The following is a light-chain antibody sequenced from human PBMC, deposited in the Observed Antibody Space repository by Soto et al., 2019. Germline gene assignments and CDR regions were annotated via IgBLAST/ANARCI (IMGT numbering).Light chain of an antibody. CDR2: GAS. CDR1: QGIGNY. J-gene: IGKJ1*01. V-gene: IGKV1-27*01. Sequence: EIQMTQSPSSLSASVGDRVTITCRASQGIGNYLAWYQQKPGEVPELLIYGASTLQSGVPSRFSGSGSGTDFTLTISTLQPEDVAIYYCQRYNSAPRTFGQGTKVEIK. CDR3: QRYNSAPRT.